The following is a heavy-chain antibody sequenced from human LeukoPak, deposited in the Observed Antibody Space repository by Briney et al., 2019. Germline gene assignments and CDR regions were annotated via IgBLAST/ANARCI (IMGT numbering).Heavy chain of an antibody. CDR2: IKQDGSEK. V-gene: IGHV3-7*01. Sequence: PGGSLRLSCAASGFTFSNYWMNWVRQAPGKGLEWVANIKQDGSEKYYVDSVKGRFTISRDHAKNSLYLQMNSLRAEDTAVYYCARGDYYDSSGFYHDAFDIWGQGTMVTVSS. CDR1: GFTFSNYW. J-gene: IGHJ3*02. D-gene: IGHD3-22*01. CDR3: ARGDYYDSSGFYHDAFDI.